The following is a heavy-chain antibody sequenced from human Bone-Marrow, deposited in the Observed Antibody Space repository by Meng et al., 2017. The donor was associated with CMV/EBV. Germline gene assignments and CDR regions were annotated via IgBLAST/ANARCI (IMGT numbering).Heavy chain of an antibody. CDR2: ITSSSTYI. D-gene: IGHD6-19*01. J-gene: IGHJ4*02. V-gene: IGHV3-21*01. Sequence: GESLKISCAASEFTFSTYTMNWVRQAPGEGLEWVSSITSSSTYIFYADSVKGRFTISRDNAKNSLYLQMNSLRAEDTAVYYCARAEAVAGTWRYWGQGTLVTVSS. CDR3: ARAEAVAGTWRY. CDR1: EFTFSTYT.